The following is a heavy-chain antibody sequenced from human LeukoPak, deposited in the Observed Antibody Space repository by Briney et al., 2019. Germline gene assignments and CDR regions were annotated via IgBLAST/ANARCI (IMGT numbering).Heavy chain of an antibody. J-gene: IGHJ5*02. D-gene: IGHD5-18*01. CDR3: ARRRGYSYGSNWFDP. CDR2: IYTSGST. Sequence: PSETLSLTCTVSGGSISSYYWSWIRQPAGKGLEWIGRIYTSGSTNYNPSLKSRVIISVDTSKNQFSLKLSSVTAADTAVYYCARRRGYSYGSNWFDPWGQGTLVTVSS. CDR1: GGSISSYY. V-gene: IGHV4-4*07.